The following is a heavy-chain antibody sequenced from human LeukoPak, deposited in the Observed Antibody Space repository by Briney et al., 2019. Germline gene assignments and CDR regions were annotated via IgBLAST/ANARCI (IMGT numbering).Heavy chain of an antibody. CDR2: INPNSGGT. V-gene: IGHV1-2*02. J-gene: IGHJ4*02. CDR3: ARDYDTSGPDY. CDR1: GCTFTGYY. D-gene: IGHD3-22*01. Sequence: ASVKVSCKASGCTFTGYYMHWVRQAPGQGLEWMGWINPNSGGTNYAQKFQGRVTMTRDTSISTAYMELSRLRSDDTAMYYCARDYDTSGPDYWGQGTLVTVSS.